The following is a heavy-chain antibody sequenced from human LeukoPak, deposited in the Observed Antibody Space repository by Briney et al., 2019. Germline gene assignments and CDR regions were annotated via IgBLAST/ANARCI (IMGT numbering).Heavy chain of an antibody. V-gene: IGHV3-30*03. CDR3: AREGLDSGSHFSAWFDP. D-gene: IGHD3-10*01. J-gene: IGHJ5*02. Sequence: GRSLRLSCVASGFTFGNYGMHWVRQAPGKGLEWVAVVSYDRITKYYADSVKGRFSISRDNSKNTLSLEMNSLRPEDTAVYYCAREGLDSGSHFSAWFDPWGQGTLVTVSS. CDR2: VSYDRITK. CDR1: GFTFGNYG.